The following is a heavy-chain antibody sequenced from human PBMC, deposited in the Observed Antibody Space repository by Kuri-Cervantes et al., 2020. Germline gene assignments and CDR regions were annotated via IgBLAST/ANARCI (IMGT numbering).Heavy chain of an antibody. Sequence: GGSLRLSCAASGFTFSDYYMSWIRQAPGKGLEWVSYISSSGSTIYYADSVKGRFTISRDNAKNSLYLQMNSLRAEDTALYYCAKSTETTNWNDDAFDIWGQGTMVTVSS. CDR3: AKSTETTNWNDDAFDI. CDR1: GFTFSDYY. CDR2: ISSSGSTI. V-gene: IGHV3-11*01. D-gene: IGHD1-1*01. J-gene: IGHJ3*02.